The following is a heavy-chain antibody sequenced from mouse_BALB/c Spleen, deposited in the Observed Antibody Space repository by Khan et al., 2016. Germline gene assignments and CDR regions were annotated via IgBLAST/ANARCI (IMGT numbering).Heavy chain of an antibody. V-gene: IGHV1-7*01. Sequence: QVQLQQSGAELAKPGASVKMSCKASDYTFTSYWMHWVKQRPGQGLEWIGYINPSTGYTEYNQKFKDKATLTADKSSSTAYMQLSSLTSEDSAVYYCANRYDAMDYWGQGTSVTVSS. CDR3: ANRYDAMDY. CDR1: DYTFTSYW. J-gene: IGHJ4*01. CDR2: INPSTGYT. D-gene: IGHD2-14*01.